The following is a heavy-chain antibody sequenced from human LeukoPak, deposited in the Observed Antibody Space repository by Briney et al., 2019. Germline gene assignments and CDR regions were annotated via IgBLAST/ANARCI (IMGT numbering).Heavy chain of an antibody. D-gene: IGHD7-27*01. V-gene: IGHV3-33*06. J-gene: IGHJ4*02. CDR1: GFTFSSYG. CDR3: AKAGANWGFWYYFDY. CDR2: IWNDGSNK. Sequence: PGRSLRLSCAASGFTFSSYGMHWVRQAPGKGLEWVAVIWNDGSNKYYADSVKGRFTISRDNSKNTLYLQMNSLGAEDTAVYYCAKAGANWGFWYYFDYWGQGTLVTVSS.